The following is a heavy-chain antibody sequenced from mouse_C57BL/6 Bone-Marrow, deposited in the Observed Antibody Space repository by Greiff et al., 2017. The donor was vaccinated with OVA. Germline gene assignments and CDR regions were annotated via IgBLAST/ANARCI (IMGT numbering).Heavy chain of an antibody. CDR3: TSHYGSSYYAMDY. D-gene: IGHD1-1*01. V-gene: IGHV1-15*01. J-gene: IGHJ4*01. Sequence: SGAELVRPGASVTLSCKASGYTFTDYEMHWVKQTPVHGLEWIGAIDPETGGTAYNQKFKGKAILTADKSSSTAYMELRSLTSEDSAVYYCTSHYGSSYYAMDYWGQGTSVTVSS. CDR2: IDPETGGT. CDR1: GYTFTDYE.